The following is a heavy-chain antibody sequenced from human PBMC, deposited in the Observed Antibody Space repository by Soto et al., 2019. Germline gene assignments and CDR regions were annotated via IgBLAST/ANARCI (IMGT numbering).Heavy chain of an antibody. CDR2: VSCDGIYK. Sequence: PGKGLEWVAVVSCDGIYKYYADSVKGRFTISRDNSKNTLYLQMNGLRAEDAAVYYCVKGWFFQAEDGIRSVRSVSAFLLNRSSDL. D-gene: IGHD3-10*02. J-gene: IGHJ2*01. V-gene: IGHV3-30*18. CDR3: VKGWFFQAEDGIRSVRSVSAFLLNRSSDL.